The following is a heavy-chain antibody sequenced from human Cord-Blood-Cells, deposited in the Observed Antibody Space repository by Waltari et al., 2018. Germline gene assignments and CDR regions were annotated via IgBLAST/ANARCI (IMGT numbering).Heavy chain of an antibody. V-gene: IGHV3-53*01. D-gene: IGHD3-10*01. CDR2: IYSGGST. CDR1: GFTVSSNY. Sequence: EVQLVESGGGLIQPGGSLRLSCAASGFTVSSNYMSWVRQAPGQGLEWVSVIYSGGSTYYADSVKGRFTISRDNSKNTLYLQMNSLRAEDTAVYYCARVGGSGSYNWFDPWGQGTLVTVSS. CDR3: ARVGGSGSYNWFDP. J-gene: IGHJ5*02.